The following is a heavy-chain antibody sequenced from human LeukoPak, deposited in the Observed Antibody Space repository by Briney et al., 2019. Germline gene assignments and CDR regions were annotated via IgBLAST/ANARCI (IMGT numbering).Heavy chain of an antibody. D-gene: IGHD6-13*01. J-gene: IGHJ1*01. V-gene: IGHV1-46*01. CDR3: ARSSGGSPSIAAAGPRVSKFFQH. Sequence: GASVKVSCKASGYTFTSYYMHWVRQAPGQGLEWMGIINPSGGSTSYAQKFQGRVTMTRDTSTSTVYMELSSLRSEDTAVYYCARSSGGSPSIAAAGPRVSKFFQHGGQGTLVTVSS. CDR2: INPSGGST. CDR1: GYTFTSYY.